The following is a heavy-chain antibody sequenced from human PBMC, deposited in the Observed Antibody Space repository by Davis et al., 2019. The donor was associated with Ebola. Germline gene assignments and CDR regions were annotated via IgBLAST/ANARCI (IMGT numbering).Heavy chain of an antibody. CDR3: ARAASRFWSHGAFDI. CDR2: IYYSGST. CDR1: GGSFSGYY. J-gene: IGHJ3*02. D-gene: IGHD3-3*01. V-gene: IGHV4-34*01. Sequence: PSETLSLTCAVYGGSFSGYYWSWIRQPPGKGLEWIGYIYYSGSTNYNPSLKSRVTISVDTSKNQFSLKLSSVTAADTAVYYCARAASRFWSHGAFDIWGQGTMVTVSS.